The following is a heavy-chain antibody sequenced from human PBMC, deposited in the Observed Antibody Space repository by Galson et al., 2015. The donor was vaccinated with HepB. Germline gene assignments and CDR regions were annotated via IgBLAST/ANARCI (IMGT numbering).Heavy chain of an antibody. CDR2: ISWNSGSI. V-gene: IGHV3-9*01. Sequence: SLRLSCAASGFTFDDYAMHWVRQAPGKGLEWVSSISWNSGSIDYADSVKGRFTISRDNAKNSLYLQMNSLRAEDTALYHCAKDKGQKWPNDAFDIWGQGTMVTVSS. J-gene: IGHJ3*02. CDR3: AKDKGQKWPNDAFDI. CDR1: GFTFDDYA. D-gene: IGHD5-24*01.